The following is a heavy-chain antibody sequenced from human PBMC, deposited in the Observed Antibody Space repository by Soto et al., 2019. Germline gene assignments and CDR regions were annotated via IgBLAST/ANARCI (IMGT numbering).Heavy chain of an antibody. CDR3: ASMVRGAIGPYFDY. V-gene: IGHV4-30-4*01. Sequence: TLSLTCTVSGGSISSGDYYWSWIRQPPGKGLEWIGYIYYSGSTYYNPSLKSRVTISVDTSKNQFSLKLSSVTAADTAVYYCASMVRGAIGPYFDYWGQGTLVTVSS. D-gene: IGHD3-10*01. CDR1: GGSISSGDYY. CDR2: IYYSGST. J-gene: IGHJ4*02.